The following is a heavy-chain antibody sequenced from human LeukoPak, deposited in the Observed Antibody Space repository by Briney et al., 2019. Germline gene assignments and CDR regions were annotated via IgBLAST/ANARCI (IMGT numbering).Heavy chain of an antibody. J-gene: IGHJ4*02. Sequence: SETLSLTCTVSGGSISSSSYYWGWIRQPPGKGLEWIGSIYYSGSTYYNPSLKSRVTISVDTSKSQFSLKLSSVTAADTAVYYCARHTFDSGSYYSLDYWGQGTLVTVSS. D-gene: IGHD1-26*01. CDR2: IYYSGST. V-gene: IGHV4-39*01. CDR1: GGSISSSSYY. CDR3: ARHTFDSGSYYSLDY.